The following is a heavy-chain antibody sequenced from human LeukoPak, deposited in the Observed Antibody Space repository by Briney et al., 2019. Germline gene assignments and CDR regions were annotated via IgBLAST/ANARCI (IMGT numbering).Heavy chain of an antibody. D-gene: IGHD2-2*01. CDR2: ISGSGGST. CDR1: GFTFSSYA. V-gene: IGHV3-23*01. CDR3: AKDIVVVPAAITFDY. J-gene: IGHJ4*02. Sequence: PGGSLRLSCAASGFTFSSYAMSWVRQAPGKGLEWVSAISGSGGSTYYADSVKGRFTISRDNSKNTLYLQMNSLRAEDTAVYYCAKDIVVVPAAITFDYWGQGTLVTVSS.